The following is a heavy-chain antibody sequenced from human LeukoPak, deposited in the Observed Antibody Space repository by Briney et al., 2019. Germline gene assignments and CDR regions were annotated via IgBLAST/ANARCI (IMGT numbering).Heavy chain of an antibody. CDR2: IYYSGST. Sequence: PSETLSLTCTVSGGSISSYYWSWIRQPPGKGLEWIGYIYYSGSTNYNPSLKSRVTISVDTSKNQFSLKLSSVTAADTAVYYCARDDFWSGYSSADSYWGQGTLDTVSS. CDR3: ARDDFWSGYSSADSY. D-gene: IGHD3-3*01. J-gene: IGHJ4*02. CDR1: GGSISSYY. V-gene: IGHV4-59*12.